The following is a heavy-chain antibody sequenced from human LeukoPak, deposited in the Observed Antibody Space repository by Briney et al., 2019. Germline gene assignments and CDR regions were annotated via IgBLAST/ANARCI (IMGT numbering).Heavy chain of an antibody. CDR3: ARGKVVTMVRGVIITYFDY. CDR1: GYSFTRYF. CDR2: IIPSDGST. V-gene: IGHV1-46*01. J-gene: IGHJ4*02. D-gene: IGHD3-10*01. Sequence: GASVKVSCKASGYSFTRYFIHWVRQAPGQGLEWMGIIIPSDGSTSYAQKFQGRVTMTRDTSTSTVYMELGSLRSEDTAVYYCARGKVVTMVRGVIITYFDYWGQGTLVTVSS.